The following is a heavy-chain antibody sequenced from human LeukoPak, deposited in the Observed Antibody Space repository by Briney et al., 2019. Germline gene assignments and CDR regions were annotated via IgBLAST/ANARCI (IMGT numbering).Heavy chain of an antibody. V-gene: IGHV4-34*01. CDR1: GGSFSGFY. D-gene: IGHD2-2*01. CDR2: INTSVST. Sequence: SSQTLSPTCAVYGGSFSGFYWSWIRQLPRDGMEWIGEINTSVSTNKHTCLKARVTISVDTSKNQFSLKLSSRTAADTAVYYCARGLPDRIVVVPADIGVDWGQGTLVTVSS. CDR3: ARGLPDRIVVVPADIGVD. J-gene: IGHJ4*02.